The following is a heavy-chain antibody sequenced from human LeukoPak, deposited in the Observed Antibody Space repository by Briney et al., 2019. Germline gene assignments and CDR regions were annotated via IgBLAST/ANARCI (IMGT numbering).Heavy chain of an antibody. CDR2: ISGSGGST. V-gene: IGHV3-23*01. D-gene: IGHD6-19*01. Sequence: GGSLRLSCAASGFTFSSYAMSWVRQAPGKGLEWVSAISGSGGSTYYADSVKGRFTISRDNSKNTLYLQMNSLRAEDTAVYYCAKDLHGSGWYFCRSSGSYNWFDSWGQGTLVTVSS. J-gene: IGHJ5*01. CDR3: AKDLHGSGWYFCRSSGSYNWFDS. CDR1: GFTFSSYA.